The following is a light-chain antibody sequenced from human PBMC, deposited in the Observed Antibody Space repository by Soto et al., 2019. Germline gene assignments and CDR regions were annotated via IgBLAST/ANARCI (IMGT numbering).Light chain of an antibody. Sequence: DIQMTQSPSTLSASVRDRVTITCRASQTINSWLAWYQQRPGKAPRLLIYKASTLESGVPSRFSGSGSGTEFTLTISTLQPDDVATDYCQLYDSIPYTFGQGTKLDIK. J-gene: IGKJ2*01. V-gene: IGKV1-5*03. CDR2: KAS. CDR3: QLYDSIPYT. CDR1: QTINSW.